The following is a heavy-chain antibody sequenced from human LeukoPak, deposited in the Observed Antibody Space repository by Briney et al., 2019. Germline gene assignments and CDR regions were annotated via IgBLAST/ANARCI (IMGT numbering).Heavy chain of an antibody. V-gene: IGHV3-48*03. CDR2: IGNTGRNI. CDR1: GFTFSSYE. J-gene: IGHJ4*02. Sequence: GGSLRLSCAASGFTFSSYEVNWVRQAPGRGLEWVSYIGNTGRNIYYTDSIKGRFTISRDNAKNSLYLQMNTLRAEDTAIYCCVSGDRYFFDFWGQGTLVTVSS. CDR3: VSGDRYFFDF.